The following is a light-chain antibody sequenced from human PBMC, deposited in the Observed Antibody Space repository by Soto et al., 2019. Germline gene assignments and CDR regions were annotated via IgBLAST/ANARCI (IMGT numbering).Light chain of an antibody. CDR2: DAS. J-gene: IGKJ1*01. CDR3: QQRSTWT. CDR1: QSVSSY. V-gene: IGKV3-11*01. Sequence: EIVLTQSPATLSLSSGERATLSCRASQSVSSYLAWYQQKPGQGPRLLIYDASKRATDIPARFTGSGSGTDFTLTISSLEPEDVAVYFCQQRSTWTFGRGTKVEI.